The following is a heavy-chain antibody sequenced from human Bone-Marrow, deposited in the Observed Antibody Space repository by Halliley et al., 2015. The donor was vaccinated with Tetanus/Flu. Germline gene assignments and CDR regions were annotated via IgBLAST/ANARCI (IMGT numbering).Heavy chain of an antibody. CDR3: AKQGEVGSNYGLDV. V-gene: IGHV5-51*01. CDR2: IYPGDFDT. J-gene: IGHJ6*02. CDR1: GFSFTNYW. Sequence: QLVQSGSVLKKPGESLRISCKVSGFSFTNYWISWVRQVPGKGLEWMGVIYPGDFDTRYSESFQGRITISADRSISTTYLQWGSLRRSDTAIYFCAKQGEVGSNYGLDVWGQGTTVTVSS. D-gene: IGHD1-26*01.